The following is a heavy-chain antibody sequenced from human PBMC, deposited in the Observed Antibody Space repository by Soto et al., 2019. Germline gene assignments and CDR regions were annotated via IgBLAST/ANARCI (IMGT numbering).Heavy chain of an antibody. Sequence: SETLSLTCTVSGGSISDYYWSWFRQAPGKGLDWIGYVYYSGSTNYNPSLQSRVTISVDTSKNQFSLKLRYVTAADTAVYYCARQAIDWGQGTLVTVSS. CDR1: GGSISDYY. CDR3: ARQAID. V-gene: IGHV4-59*08. J-gene: IGHJ4*02. CDR2: VYYSGST.